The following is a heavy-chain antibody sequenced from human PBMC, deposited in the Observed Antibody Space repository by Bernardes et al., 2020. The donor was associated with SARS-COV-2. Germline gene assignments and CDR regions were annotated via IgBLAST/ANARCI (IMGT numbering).Heavy chain of an antibody. J-gene: IGHJ5*01. V-gene: IGHV4-39*01. CDR2: IYSTTTI. CDR1: GASISGNDYY. D-gene: IGHD5-12*01. Sequence: SETLSLTGTVSGASISGNDYYWAWIRHSPGKGLVLLGSIYSTTTIYYNPSLKSRVTISVDTTKNQLSLSLSPVTAADTAVYYCARGYSGYAMFNWFDYWGQGAQTTVSS. CDR3: ARGYSGYAMFNWFDY.